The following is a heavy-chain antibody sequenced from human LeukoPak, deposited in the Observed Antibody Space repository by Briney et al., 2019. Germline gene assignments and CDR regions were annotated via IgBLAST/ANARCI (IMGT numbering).Heavy chain of an antibody. CDR1: GGSISSYY. V-gene: IGHV4-39*01. J-gene: IGHJ4*02. CDR2: IYYSGST. CDR3: ARRAGSIVGARGGGIDY. Sequence: SETLSLTCTVSGGSISSYYWGWIRQPPGKGLEWIGSIYYSGSTYYNPSLKSRVTISVDTSKNQFSLKLSSLTAADTAVYYCARRAGSIVGARGGGIDYWGQGTLVTVSS. D-gene: IGHD1-26*01.